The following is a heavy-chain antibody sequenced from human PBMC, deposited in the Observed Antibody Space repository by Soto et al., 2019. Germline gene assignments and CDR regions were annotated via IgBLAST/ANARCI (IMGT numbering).Heavy chain of an antibody. CDR2: ISSSSTI. V-gene: IGHV3-48*02. D-gene: IGHD3-22*01. J-gene: IGHJ5*01. CDR1: GFTFSSYS. Sequence: GGSLRLSCAASGFTFSSYSMNWVRQAPGKGLEWVSYISSSSTIYYADSVKGRFTISRDNAKNSLYLQMNSLRDEDTAVYYCERVHYYVCSCYYSPPIPFDFWTQGTLVIGSA. CDR3: ERVHYYVCSCYYSPPIPFDF.